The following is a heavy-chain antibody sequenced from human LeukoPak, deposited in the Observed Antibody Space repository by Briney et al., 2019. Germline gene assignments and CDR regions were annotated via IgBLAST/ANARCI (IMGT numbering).Heavy chain of an antibody. CDR1: GYTFTGFY. CDR2: INPNSGGT. CDR3: ARRWRAMGV. Sequence: ASVKVSCKASGYTFTGFYIYWVRQAPGQGLEWMGWINPNSGGTKYAQKLQGRVTMTTDTSTSTAYMELRSLRSDDTAVYYCARRWRAMGVWGQGTLVTVSS. J-gene: IGHJ4*02. D-gene: IGHD5-18*01. V-gene: IGHV1-2*02.